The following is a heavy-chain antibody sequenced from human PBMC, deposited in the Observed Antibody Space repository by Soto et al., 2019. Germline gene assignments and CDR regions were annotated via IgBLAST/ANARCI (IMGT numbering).Heavy chain of an antibody. D-gene: IGHD3-22*01. Sequence: SETLSLTCTVSGGSISSCGYYWSWIRQHPGKGLEWIGYIYYSGSTYYNPSLKSRVTISVDTSKNQFSLKLSSVTAADTAVYYCASTTSDSSGYSDYFDYWGQGTLVTSPQ. V-gene: IGHV4-31*03. CDR1: GGSISSCGYY. CDR3: ASTTSDSSGYSDYFDY. CDR2: IYYSGST. J-gene: IGHJ4*02.